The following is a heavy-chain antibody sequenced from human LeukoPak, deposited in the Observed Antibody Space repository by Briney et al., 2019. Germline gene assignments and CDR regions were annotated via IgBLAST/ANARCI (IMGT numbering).Heavy chain of an antibody. CDR2: IKQDGSEK. Sequence: PGGSLRLSCAASGFTFRSNWMSWVRQVPGEGLEWVANIKQDGSEKHYVDSVEGRFTISRDNSKNTLYLQMNSLRAEDTAVYYCAKDSGTYYDFWSGYYDYYYYYMDVWGKGTTVTVSS. V-gene: IGHV3-7*03. D-gene: IGHD3-3*01. CDR3: AKDSGTYYDFWSGYYDYYYYYMDV. CDR1: GFTFRSNW. J-gene: IGHJ6*03.